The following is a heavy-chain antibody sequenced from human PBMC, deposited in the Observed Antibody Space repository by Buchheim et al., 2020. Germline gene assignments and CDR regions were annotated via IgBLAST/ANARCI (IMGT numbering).Heavy chain of an antibody. V-gene: IGHV3-30*18. CDR3: AKQNYGPIFDY. J-gene: IGHJ4*01. CDR1: GFTFSSFG. D-gene: IGHD3-10*01. CDR2: ISYDGSNK. Sequence: QVQLVESGGGVVQPGRFLRLSCAAFGFTFSSFGMHWVRQAPGKGLEWVAVISYDGSNKDYADSVKGRFTISRDNSKNTLYLQMNSLRAEDTTVYYCAKQNYGPIFDYWGQGTL.